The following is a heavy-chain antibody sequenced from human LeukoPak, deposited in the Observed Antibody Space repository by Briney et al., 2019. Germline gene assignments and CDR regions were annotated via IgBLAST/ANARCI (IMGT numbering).Heavy chain of an antibody. CDR1: GYTLTELS. CDR2: FDPEDGET. Sequence: ASVKVSCKVSGYTLTELSMHWVRQAPGKGLEWMGGFDPEDGETIYAQKFQGRVTMTEDTSTDTAYMELSSLRSEDTAVYYCARGVYSSSWYPYWGQGTLVTVSS. J-gene: IGHJ4*02. V-gene: IGHV1-24*01. D-gene: IGHD6-13*01. CDR3: ARGVYSSSWYPY.